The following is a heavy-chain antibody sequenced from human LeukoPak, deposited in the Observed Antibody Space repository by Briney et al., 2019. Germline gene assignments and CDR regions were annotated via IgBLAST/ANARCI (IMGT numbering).Heavy chain of an antibody. J-gene: IGHJ4*02. CDR1: GYTFTSCD. V-gene: IGHV1-69*13. CDR2: IIPIFGTA. CDR3: ARGVPAALGSFDY. Sequence: SVKVSCKASGYTFTSCDINWVRQAPGQGLEWMGGIIPIFGTANYAQKFQGRVTITADESTSTAYMELSSLRSEDTAVYYCARGVPAALGSFDYWGQGTLVTVSS. D-gene: IGHD2-2*01.